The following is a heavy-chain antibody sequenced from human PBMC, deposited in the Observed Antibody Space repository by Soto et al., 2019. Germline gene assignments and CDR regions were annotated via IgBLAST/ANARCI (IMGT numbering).Heavy chain of an antibody. Sequence: GASVKVSCKASGYTLTDYYMHWVRQAPGQGLEWMGWINPNTGDTNYAQKFQGRVTMTRDTSISTAYMELSRLRSDDTAVYYCARDPRGYSGYVVCYYGMDVWGQGTTVTVSS. J-gene: IGHJ6*02. D-gene: IGHD5-12*01. CDR2: INPNTGDT. CDR3: ARDPRGYSGYVVCYYGMDV. CDR1: GYTLTDYY. V-gene: IGHV1-2*02.